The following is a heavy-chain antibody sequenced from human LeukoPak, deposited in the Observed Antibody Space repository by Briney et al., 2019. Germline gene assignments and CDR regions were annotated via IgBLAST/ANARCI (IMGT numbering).Heavy chain of an antibody. D-gene: IGHD2-15*01. CDR3: ARKDSAGDYFDY. J-gene: IGHJ4*02. V-gene: IGHV3-21*01. CDR1: GFTFSSYS. Sequence: GGSLRLSCAASGFTFSSYSMNWVRQAPGKGLEWVSSISSSSSYIYYADSVKGRFTISRDNAKNSLYLQMNSLRAEGTAVYYCARKDSAGDYFDYWGQGTLVTVSS. CDR2: ISSSSSYI.